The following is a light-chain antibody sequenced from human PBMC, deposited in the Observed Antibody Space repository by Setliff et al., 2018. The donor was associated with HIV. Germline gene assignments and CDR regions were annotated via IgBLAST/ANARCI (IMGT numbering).Light chain of an antibody. Sequence: QSALTQPASVSGSPGQSVTISCTGNSSDVGGYKFVSWYQQHPAKAPKLIIYDVSNRPSGVPSRFSGSKSDNTASLTISGLQPEDEADYYCSSYTSSFIVLFGGGTKATVL. CDR2: DVS. CDR1: SSDVGGYKF. V-gene: IGLV2-14*03. CDR3: SSYTSSFIVL. J-gene: IGLJ2*01.